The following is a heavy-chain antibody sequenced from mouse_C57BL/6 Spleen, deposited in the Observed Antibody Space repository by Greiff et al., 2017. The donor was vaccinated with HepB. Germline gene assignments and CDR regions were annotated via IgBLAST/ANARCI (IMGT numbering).Heavy chain of an antibody. CDR3: ARDEEDYEGSRGYFDY. V-gene: IGHV1-62-2*01. CDR1: GYTFTEYT. J-gene: IGHJ2*01. D-gene: IGHD1-1*01. CDR2: FYPGSGSI. Sequence: VKLVESGAELVKPGASVKLSCKASGYTFTEYTIHWVKQRSGQGLEWIGWFYPGSGSIKYNEKFKDKATFTADKSSSTVYMELSRLSSEDSAVYFCARDEEDYEGSRGYFDYWGQGTTLTVSS.